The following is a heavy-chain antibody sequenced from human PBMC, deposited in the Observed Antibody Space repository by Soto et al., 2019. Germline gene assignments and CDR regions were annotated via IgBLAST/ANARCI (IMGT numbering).Heavy chain of an antibody. V-gene: IGHV1-46*01. CDR3: AREAIVAGATTGMDV. CDR2: INTGYPPVRST. J-gene: IGHJ6*02. Sequence: QVQLVQSGAEVKKPGASVKVSCKASGYTLTTFFMHWVRQAPGQGLEWMGVINTGYPPVRSTTYAQKFQGIVTKTTDPSTSTVYMELSRLRSDDTAVYYCAREAIVAGATTGMDVWGQGTKVTVSS. D-gene: IGHD1-26*01. CDR1: GYTLTTFF.